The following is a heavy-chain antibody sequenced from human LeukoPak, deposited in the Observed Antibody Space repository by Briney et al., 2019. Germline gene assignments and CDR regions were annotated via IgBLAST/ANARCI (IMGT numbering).Heavy chain of an antibody. J-gene: IGHJ6*03. CDR1: GFTFSSYA. CDR2: ISGSGGST. V-gene: IGHV3-23*01. CDR3: AKDRTPGGRGYYYYMDV. D-gene: IGHD3-10*01. Sequence: GGSLRLSCAASGFTFSSYAMSWVRQAPGKGLEWVSAISGSGGSTYYADSVKGRFTISRDNSKNTLYLQMNSLRAEDTAVYYCAKDRTPGGRGYYYYMDVWGKGTTVTVSS.